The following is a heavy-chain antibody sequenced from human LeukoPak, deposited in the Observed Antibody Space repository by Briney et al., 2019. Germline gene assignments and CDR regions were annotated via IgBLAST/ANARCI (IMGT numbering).Heavy chain of an antibody. V-gene: IGHV1-8*01. Sequence: GASVKVSCKASGYTFTSYDINWVRQATGQGLEWMGWMNPNSGNTGYAQRFQGRVTMTRNTSISTAYMELSSLRSEDTAVYYCARETVAPYGMDVWGQGTTVTVSS. J-gene: IGHJ6*02. D-gene: IGHD1-14*01. CDR3: ARETVAPYGMDV. CDR2: MNPNSGNT. CDR1: GYTFTSYD.